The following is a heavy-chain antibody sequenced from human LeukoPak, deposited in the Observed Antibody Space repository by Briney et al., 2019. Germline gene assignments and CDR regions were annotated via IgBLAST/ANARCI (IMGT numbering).Heavy chain of an antibody. V-gene: IGHV3-33*08. CDR1: GFTFSSFA. CDR3: ARHDWFAP. J-gene: IGHJ5*02. CDR2: IRYDGSIK. Sequence: PGGSLRLSCAASGFTFSSFAMSWVRQAPGKGLEWVAFIRYDGSIKYYADSVKGRFTVSRDNSKNTLYLQMNSLRAEDTAVYYCARHDWFAPWGQGTLVTVSS.